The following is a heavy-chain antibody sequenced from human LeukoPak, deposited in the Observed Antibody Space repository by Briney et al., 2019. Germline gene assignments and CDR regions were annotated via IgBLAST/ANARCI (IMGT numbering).Heavy chain of an antibody. Sequence: PGGSLRLSCAASGFTFSSYAMHWVRQAPGKGLEWVAVISYDGSNKYYADSVKGRFTISRDNSKNTLYLQMNSLRAEDTAVYYCARDRKAEYYFDYWGQGTLVTVSS. V-gene: IGHV3-30*04. J-gene: IGHJ4*02. D-gene: IGHD1-14*01. CDR2: ISYDGSNK. CDR1: GFTFSSYA. CDR3: ARDRKAEYYFDY.